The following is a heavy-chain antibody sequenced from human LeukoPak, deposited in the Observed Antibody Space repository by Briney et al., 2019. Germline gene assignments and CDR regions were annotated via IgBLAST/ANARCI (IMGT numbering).Heavy chain of an antibody. CDR2: IFSRGST. Sequence: PGGSLRLSRAASGFSVGSNYMTWVRQAPGKGLECVSVIFSRGSTYYADSVKGRFTISRHNSENTLYLQMNSLRVEDTAVYYCTSSSPTSYSDYWGQGTLVTVSS. CDR1: GFSVGSNY. V-gene: IGHV3-53*04. D-gene: IGHD6-13*01. J-gene: IGHJ4*02. CDR3: TSSSPTSYSDY.